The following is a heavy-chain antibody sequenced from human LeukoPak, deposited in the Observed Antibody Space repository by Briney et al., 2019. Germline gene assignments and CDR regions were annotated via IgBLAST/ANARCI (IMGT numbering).Heavy chain of an antibody. J-gene: IGHJ5*02. D-gene: IGHD3-22*01. CDR2: IYYSGST. CDR1: GGSINSSSYY. V-gene: IGHV4-39*07. CDR3: ARSPNWLFRRSYWFDP. Sequence: SETLSLTCTVSGGSINSSSYYWGWIRQPPGKGLEWIGNIYYSGSTNYNPSLKSRVTISIDTSKNQFSLKLSSMTAADTAVYYCARSPNWLFRRSYWFDPWGQGTLVTVSS.